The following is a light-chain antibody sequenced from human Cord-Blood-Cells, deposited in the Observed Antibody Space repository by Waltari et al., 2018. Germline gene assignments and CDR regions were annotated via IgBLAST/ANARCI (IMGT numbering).Light chain of an antibody. V-gene: IGKV3-15*01. Sequence: EIVMTQSPATLSVSPGERATLSCRASQSVSGNLAWYQQKPGQAPRLLIYGESTRATGIPARFSGSGSGTEFTLTISSLQSEDFAVYYCQQYNNWPYTIGQVTKLEIK. CDR3: QQYNNWPYT. CDR2: GES. J-gene: IGKJ2*01. CDR1: QSVSGN.